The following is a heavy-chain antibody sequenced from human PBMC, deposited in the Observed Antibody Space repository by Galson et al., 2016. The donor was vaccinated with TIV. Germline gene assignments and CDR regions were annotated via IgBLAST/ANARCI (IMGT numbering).Heavy chain of an antibody. CDR3: ATVAWFPGLSLDN. D-gene: IGHD3-22*01. V-gene: IGHV1-24*01. CDR2: FDPEVGKT. CDR1: GDSLTDLV. Sequence: SVKVSCKVSGDSLTDLVIHWVRQAPGEGLEWMGGFDPEVGKTIYAQKLEGRVNMTADTSTDTAYMELGSLRFEDTAIYYCATVAWFPGLSLDNWGQGTLVIVSS. J-gene: IGHJ4*02.